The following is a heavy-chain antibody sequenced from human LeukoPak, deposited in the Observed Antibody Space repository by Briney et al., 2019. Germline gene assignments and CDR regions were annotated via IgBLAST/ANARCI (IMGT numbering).Heavy chain of an antibody. CDR3: ARGGSDYGDYVGAFDI. CDR2: INHSGST. V-gene: IGHV4-34*01. J-gene: IGHJ3*02. Sequence: SQTLSLTCAVYGGSFSGYYWSWIRQPPGKGLEWIGEINHSGSTNYNPSLKSRVKSRVTKSLDTSKNQFSLKLSSVTAADTAVYYCARGGSDYGDYVGAFDIWGQGTMVTVSS. D-gene: IGHD4-17*01. CDR1: GGSFSGYY.